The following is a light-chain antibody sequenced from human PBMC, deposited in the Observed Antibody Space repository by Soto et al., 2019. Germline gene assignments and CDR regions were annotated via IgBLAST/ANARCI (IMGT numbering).Light chain of an antibody. CDR2: GAS. CDR3: QQYASSPYT. J-gene: IGKJ2*01. CDR1: QSISSSY. Sequence: EIVLTQSPGTLSLSPGERATLSCRASQSISSSYLAWYQQKPGQAPRLLIYGASRRATGIPDRFSGRESGTDFTLTITTLEPEDSAVYFCQQYASSPYTFGQRTKVEIK. V-gene: IGKV3-20*01.